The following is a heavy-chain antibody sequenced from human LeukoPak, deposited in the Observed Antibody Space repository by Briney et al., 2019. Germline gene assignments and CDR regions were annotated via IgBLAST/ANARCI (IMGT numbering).Heavy chain of an antibody. Sequence: SVKVSCKASGGTFSSYAISWVRQAPGQGLEWMGRIIPIFGTANYAQKFQGRVTITTDESTSTAYMELSSLRSEDRAVYYCARDPAHYDSSGYYYGFFWFDPWGQGTLVTVSS. D-gene: IGHD3-22*01. CDR1: GGTFSSYA. J-gene: IGHJ5*02. CDR2: IIPIFGTA. CDR3: ARDPAHYDSSGYYYGFFWFDP. V-gene: IGHV1-69*05.